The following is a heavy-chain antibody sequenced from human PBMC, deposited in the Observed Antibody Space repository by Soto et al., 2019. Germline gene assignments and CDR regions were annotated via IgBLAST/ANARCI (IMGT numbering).Heavy chain of an antibody. D-gene: IGHD3-22*01. CDR1: GCTFRRYG. V-gene: IGHV3-33*01. CDR3: ARDDDYEANAFDY. CDR2: IWNDGIRK. J-gene: IGHJ4*02. Sequence: SLRLSWGASGCTFRRYGMHWVPQAPGKGLEWVALIWNDGIRKVYVDSVKGRFTISRDNSKNTLDLQMNSLRAEDTAVYYCARDDDYEANAFDYWGPGTLVTVSS.